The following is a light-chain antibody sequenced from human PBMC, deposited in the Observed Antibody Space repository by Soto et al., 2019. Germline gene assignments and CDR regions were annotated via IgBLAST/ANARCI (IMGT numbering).Light chain of an antibody. V-gene: IGKV1-9*01. CDR3: QQLNSYQLT. Sequence: QLTQSPSSLSTSVGDRLTITCRASQDIKSHLVWFHQKPGEAPKLLIYDASTLQTGVPSRFSGSGSGTDFTLTVSSLQPEDFATYYCQQLNSYQLTFGGGTKVDIK. J-gene: IGKJ4*01. CDR2: DAS. CDR1: QDIKSH.